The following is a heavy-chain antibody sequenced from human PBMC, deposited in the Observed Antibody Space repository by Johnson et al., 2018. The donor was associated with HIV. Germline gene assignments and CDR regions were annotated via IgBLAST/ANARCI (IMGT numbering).Heavy chain of an antibody. CDR1: GFTFSSYW. V-gene: IGHV3-7*01. CDR2: IKQDGSDK. CDR3: AKDHDYGDAFDI. Sequence: VQLVESGGGLVQPGGSLRLSCAASGFTFSSYWMSWVRQAPGKGLEWVANIKQDGSDKYYVDSVKGRFTISRDNAKSSLYVQMNSLRAEDTAVYYCAKDHDYGDAFDIWGQGTMVTVSS. J-gene: IGHJ3*02. D-gene: IGHD4-17*01.